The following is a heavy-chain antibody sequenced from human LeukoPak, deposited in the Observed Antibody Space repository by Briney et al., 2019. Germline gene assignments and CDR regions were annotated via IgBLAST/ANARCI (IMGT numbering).Heavy chain of an antibody. D-gene: IGHD3-10*01. Sequence: GGSLRLSCVASEFIFSDYWMSWVRQAPGKGLEWVANIKQGGREEKYVSSVKGRFAISRDDAKSTLFLQMDSLSGDDTAVYYCARDNGGWFDTWGRGTLVTVSS. CDR1: EFIFSDYW. J-gene: IGHJ5*02. CDR2: IKQGGREE. CDR3: ARDNGGWFDT. V-gene: IGHV3-7*03.